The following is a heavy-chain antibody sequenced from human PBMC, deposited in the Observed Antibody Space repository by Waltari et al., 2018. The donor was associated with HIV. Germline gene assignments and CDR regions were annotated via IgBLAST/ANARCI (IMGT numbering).Heavy chain of an antibody. CDR2: ISWNSSSI. J-gene: IGHJ4*02. CDR1: GFTLEDYA. Sequence: EVQLVESGGGLVQPGRSLRLSCEASGFTLEDYAMPSVRQAPGKGVVWVSSISWNSSSIGYADSVKGRFTISRDNAKNSLYLQMNSLRAEDTALYYCAKDINGVAGYFDYWGQGTLVTVAS. CDR3: AKDINGVAGYFDY. V-gene: IGHV3-9*01. D-gene: IGHD6-19*01.